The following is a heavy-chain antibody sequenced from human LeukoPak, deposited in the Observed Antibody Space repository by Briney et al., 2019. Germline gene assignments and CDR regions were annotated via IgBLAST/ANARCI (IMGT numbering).Heavy chain of an antibody. CDR2: IDSDGSST. V-gene: IGHV3-74*01. Sequence: GGSLRLSCAASAFTFSSYWMHWVRQAPGKGLVWVSRIDSDGSSTRYADSVKGRFTISRDTAKNTLYLQMNSLRAEDTAVYYCARGRYYGMDVWGQGTTVTVSS. CDR3: ARGRYYGMDV. CDR1: AFTFSSYW. J-gene: IGHJ6*02.